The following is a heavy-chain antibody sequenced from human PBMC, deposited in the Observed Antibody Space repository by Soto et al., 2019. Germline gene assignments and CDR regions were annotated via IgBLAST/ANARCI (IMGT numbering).Heavy chain of an antibody. CDR1: GYTFTSYY. V-gene: IGHV1-46*01. CDR3: ARADHRIDNGYKDAFDI. D-gene: IGHD5-18*01. CDR2: INPSGGST. Sequence: ASVKVSCKASGYTFTSYYMHWVRQAPGQGLEWMGIINPSGGSTSYAQKFQGRVTMTRDTSTSTVYMELSSLRSEDTAVYYCARADHRIDNGYKDAFDIWGQGTRVTVSS. J-gene: IGHJ3*02.